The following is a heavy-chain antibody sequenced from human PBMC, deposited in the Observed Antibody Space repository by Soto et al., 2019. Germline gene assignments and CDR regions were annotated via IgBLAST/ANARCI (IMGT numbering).Heavy chain of an antibody. CDR3: ARGLSSSWGPTWFDX. CDR2: MNPNSGNT. CDR1: GYTFTSYE. J-gene: IGHJ5*02. V-gene: IGHV1-8*01. D-gene: IGHD6-13*01. Sequence: ASVKVSCKASGYTFTSYEINWVRQATGQGLEWMGFMNPNSGNTGYAKKFQGRVTMTRNTSISTAYMELSSLRSEDTAVYYCARGLSSSWGPTWFDXWGQGTLVTVSX.